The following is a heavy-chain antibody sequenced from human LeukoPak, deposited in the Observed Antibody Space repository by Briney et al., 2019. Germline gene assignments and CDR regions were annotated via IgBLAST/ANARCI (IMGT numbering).Heavy chain of an antibody. V-gene: IGHV3-21*01. CDR3: ARLSIAVAGLDY. CDR2: ISSSSSYI. D-gene: IGHD6-19*01. J-gene: IGHJ4*02. CDR1: GFTFSSYS. Sequence: GGSLRLSCAASGFTFSSYSMNWVRQAPGKGLEWVSSISSSSSYIYYADSVKGRFTISRDNAKNSLYQQMNSLRAEDTAVYYCARLSIAVAGLDYWGQGTLVTVSS.